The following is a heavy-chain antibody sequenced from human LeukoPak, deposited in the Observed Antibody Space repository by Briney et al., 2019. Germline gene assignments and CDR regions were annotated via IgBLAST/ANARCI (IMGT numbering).Heavy chain of an antibody. CDR1: GFAFSRNA. J-gene: IGHJ4*02. D-gene: IGHD5-12*01. CDR3: AKYRGYGDSYDS. Sequence: PGGSLRLSCAVSGFAFSRNAMSWVRQAPGKGLEWVSSIGGSGGRTYYADSMKGRFTISRDTSKNTLYLQMNSLRAEDAAVYYCAKYRGYGDSYDSWGQGTLVTVSS. V-gene: IGHV3-23*01. CDR2: IGGSGGRT.